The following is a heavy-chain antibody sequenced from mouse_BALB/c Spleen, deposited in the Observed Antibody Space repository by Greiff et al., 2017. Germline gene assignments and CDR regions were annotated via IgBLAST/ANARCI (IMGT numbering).Heavy chain of an antibody. CDR2: IDPETGGT. CDR1: GYTFTDYE. J-gene: IGHJ4*01. Sequence: QVHVKQSGAELVRPGASVTLSCKASGYTFTDYEMHWVKQTPVHGLEWIGAIDPETGGTAYNQKFKGKATLTADKSSSTAYMELRSLTSEDSAVYYCTRGDYRFYYYAMDYWGQGTSVTVSS. D-gene: IGHD2-14*01. V-gene: IGHV1-15*01. CDR3: TRGDYRFYYYAMDY.